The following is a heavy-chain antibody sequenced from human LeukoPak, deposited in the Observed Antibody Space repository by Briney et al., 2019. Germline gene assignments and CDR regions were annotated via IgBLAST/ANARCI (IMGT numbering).Heavy chain of an antibody. CDR3: ARAKKTQLATSIAVADNFDY. J-gene: IGHJ4*02. CDR1: GYTFTGHY. V-gene: IGHV1-2*02. D-gene: IGHD6-19*01. CDR2: INPNSGNR. Sequence: ASVKVSCKASGYTFTGHYMHWARQAPGQGLEWMGWINPNSGNRNSAQKFQGRVTMTRDTSTSTVYMELSSLRSEDTAVYYCARAKKTQLATSIAVADNFDYWGQGTLVTVSS.